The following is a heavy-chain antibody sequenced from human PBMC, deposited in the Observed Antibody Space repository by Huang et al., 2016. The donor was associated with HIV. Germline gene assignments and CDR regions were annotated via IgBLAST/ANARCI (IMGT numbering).Heavy chain of an antibody. CDR2: VSYDGNNK. CDR3: AKSGAGYCSVDCYHSFDS. D-gene: IGHD2-21*02. Sequence: QVQLVESGGGVVQPGRSLRLSCAASGFTFGTYGMHWVRQAPRKGLEGVAVVSYDGNNKLYTDAVKGRFTVSRDNAKNAVYLQMNSLRIEDAAVYYCAKSGAGYCSVDCYHSFDSRGQGTLVTVSS. J-gene: IGHJ4*02. CDR1: GFTFGTYG. V-gene: IGHV3-30*18.